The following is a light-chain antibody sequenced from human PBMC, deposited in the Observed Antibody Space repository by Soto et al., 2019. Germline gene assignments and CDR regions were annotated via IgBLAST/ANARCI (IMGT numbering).Light chain of an antibody. CDR2: EVI. CDR3: CSYAGSYTWV. J-gene: IGLJ3*02. Sequence: QSALSQPPSASGSPGQSVTISCTGSSSDVGGYNFVSWYQHLPGKAPKLMIYEVIQRPSGVPDRFSGSKSGNTASLTVSGLQAEDEADYYCCSYAGSYTWVFGGGTKVTVL. V-gene: IGLV2-8*01. CDR1: SSDVGGYNF.